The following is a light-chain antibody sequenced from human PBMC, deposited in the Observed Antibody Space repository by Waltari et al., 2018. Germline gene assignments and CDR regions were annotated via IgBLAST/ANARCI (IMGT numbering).Light chain of an antibody. J-gene: IGKJ1*01. CDR1: QSVSRT. CDR3: QKYGSLPAT. CDR2: DAS. V-gene: IGKV3-20*01. Sequence: EIVLTQSPGTLSLSPGESATLSCRASQSVSRTLAWYQQKPVQDPRLLIYDASSRATGLPDRFSGSGSGTDFSLTISRLEPEDFAVYYCQKYGSLPATFGQGTKVEIK.